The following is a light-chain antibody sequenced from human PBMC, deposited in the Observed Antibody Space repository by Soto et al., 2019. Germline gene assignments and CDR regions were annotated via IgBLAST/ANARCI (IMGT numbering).Light chain of an antibody. V-gene: IGKV3-20*01. CDR2: GAS. CDR3: QQYNNWPPLT. J-gene: IGKJ4*01. Sequence: EIVLTQSPGTLSLSPGERATLSCRASQSVSSNLAWYQQKPGQAPRLLISGASSRATGIPDRFSGSGSATDFTLTISRLEPEDFAFYFCQQYNNWPPLTFGGGTKVDIK. CDR1: QSVSSN.